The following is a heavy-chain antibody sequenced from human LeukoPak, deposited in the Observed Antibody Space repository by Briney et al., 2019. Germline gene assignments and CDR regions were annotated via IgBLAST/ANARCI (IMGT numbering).Heavy chain of an antibody. CDR3: ARDGAPWYSSSFHTYTYFDY. CDR1: GFTFSSYS. D-gene: IGHD6-6*01. Sequence: GGSLRLSCAASGFTFSSYSMNWVRQAPGKGLEWVSSISSSSSYIYYADSVKGRFTISRDNAKNSLYLQMNSLRAEDTAVYYCARDGAPWYSSSFHTYTYFDYWGQGTLVTVSS. J-gene: IGHJ4*02. CDR2: ISSSSSYI. V-gene: IGHV3-21*01.